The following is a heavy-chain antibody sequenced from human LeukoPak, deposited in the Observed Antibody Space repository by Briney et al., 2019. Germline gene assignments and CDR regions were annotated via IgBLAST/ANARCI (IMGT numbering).Heavy chain of an antibody. CDR1: GYTYTNYG. CDR2: MSPYNGKT. CDR3: AGLGYGANFIHY. D-gene: IGHD4-23*01. V-gene: IGHV1-18*01. Sequence: ASAKVSCKASGYTYTNYGISWVRQAPGQGLEWMGWMSPYNGKTHYAQKFQGRVTMTKDTSTSTVYMEMRRLRSDDTAVYYCAGLGYGANFIHYWGQGTLVTVSS. J-gene: IGHJ4*02.